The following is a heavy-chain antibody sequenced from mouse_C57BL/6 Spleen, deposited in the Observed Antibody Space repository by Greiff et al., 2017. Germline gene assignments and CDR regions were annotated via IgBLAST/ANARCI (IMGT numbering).Heavy chain of an antibody. V-gene: IGHV1-39*01. CDR3: ARRGHGGFAY. CDR2: INPNYGTT. Sequence: EVKLQESGPELVKPGASVKISCTASGYSFTDYNMNWVKQSNGKSLEWIGVINPNYGTTSYNQKFKGKATLTVAQSSSTAYMKLNSLTAEDSAVYYCARRGHGGFAYWGQGTLVTVSA. J-gene: IGHJ3*01. CDR1: GYSFTDYN.